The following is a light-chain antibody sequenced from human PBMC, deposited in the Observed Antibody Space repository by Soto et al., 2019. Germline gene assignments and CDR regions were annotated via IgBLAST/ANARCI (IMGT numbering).Light chain of an antibody. CDR1: SSDVGKYNL. Sequence: QSALTQPASVSGSPGQSITISCTGTSSDVGKYNLVSWYQQHPGKAPKVMIYNVYDRPSGISYRFSGSKSGNTASRTISGLQGEDEADYYCSSYTVSRTYVFGTGTKVTVL. CDR2: NVY. CDR3: SSYTVSRTYV. J-gene: IGLJ1*01. V-gene: IGLV2-14*02.